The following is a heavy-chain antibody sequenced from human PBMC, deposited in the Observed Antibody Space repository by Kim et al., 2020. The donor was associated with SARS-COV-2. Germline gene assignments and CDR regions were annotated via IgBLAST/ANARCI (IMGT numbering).Heavy chain of an antibody. Sequence: GESLKISCKGSGYSFTSYWIGWVRQMPGKGLEWMGIIYPGDSDTRYSPSFQGQVTISADKSISTAYLQWSSLKASDTAMYYCAVSVVDCSGGSCYSAGMDVWGQGTTVTVSS. CDR1: GYSFTSYW. CDR2: IYPGDSDT. CDR3: AVSVVDCSGGSCYSAGMDV. D-gene: IGHD2-15*01. V-gene: IGHV5-51*01. J-gene: IGHJ6*02.